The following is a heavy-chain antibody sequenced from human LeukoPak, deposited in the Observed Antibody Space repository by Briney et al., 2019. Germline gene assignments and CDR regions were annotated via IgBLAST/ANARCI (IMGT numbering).Heavy chain of an antibody. CDR3: AKDSSSWYDNWFDP. D-gene: IGHD6-13*01. J-gene: IGHJ5*02. V-gene: IGHV3-23*01. CDR1: GFTFSSYA. CDR2: ISGSGGST. Sequence: PGGSLRLSCAASGFTFSSYAMSWVRQAPGEGLEWVSVISGSGGSTYYADSVKGRFTISRDNSKNTLYLQMNSLRAEDTAVCYCAKDSSSWYDNWFDPWGQGTLVTVSS.